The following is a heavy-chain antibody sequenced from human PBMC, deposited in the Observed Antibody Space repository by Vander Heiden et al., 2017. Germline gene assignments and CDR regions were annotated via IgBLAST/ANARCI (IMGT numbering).Heavy chain of an antibody. D-gene: IGHD3-22*01. Sequence: EVQLVESGGGLVQRGESLRLSCAASGFTFTSYWRHWVRQDPGKGLVWVSRINTDGSSTTYADSVRGRFTISRDNAKNTLYLQMNSLRAEDTAVYYCVRDMYDSSGYYEALDAYWGQGTLVTVSS. V-gene: IGHV3-74*03. J-gene: IGHJ4*02. CDR2: INTDGSST. CDR3: VRDMYDSSGYYEALDAY. CDR1: GFTFTSYW.